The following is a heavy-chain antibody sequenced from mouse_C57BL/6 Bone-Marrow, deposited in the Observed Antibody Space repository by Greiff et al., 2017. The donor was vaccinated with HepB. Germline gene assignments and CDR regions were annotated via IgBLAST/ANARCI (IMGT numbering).Heavy chain of an antibody. CDR1: GYTFTDYY. CDR2: INPNNGGT. Sequence: VQLQQSGPELVKPGASVKISCKASGYTFTDYYMNWVKQSHGKSLEWIGDINPNNGGTSYNQKFKGKATLTVDKSSSTAYMELRSLTSEDSAVYYCARPYGSSYGYAMDYWGQGTSVTVSS. J-gene: IGHJ4*01. D-gene: IGHD1-1*01. V-gene: IGHV1-26*01. CDR3: ARPYGSSYGYAMDY.